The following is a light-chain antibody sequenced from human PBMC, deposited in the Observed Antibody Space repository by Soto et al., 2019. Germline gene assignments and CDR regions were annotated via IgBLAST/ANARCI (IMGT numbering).Light chain of an antibody. Sequence: QSVLTQPPSVSGAPGQRVTISCTGSSSNIGAGYDVNWYQQLPETAPKLLIFGDSNRPSGAPDRFSVSKSGTSASLVITGLQADDEADYYCQSNDNGLSGSDVFGTGTKVTVL. CDR2: GDS. CDR1: SSNIGAGYD. CDR3: QSNDNGLSGSDV. V-gene: IGLV1-40*01. J-gene: IGLJ1*01.